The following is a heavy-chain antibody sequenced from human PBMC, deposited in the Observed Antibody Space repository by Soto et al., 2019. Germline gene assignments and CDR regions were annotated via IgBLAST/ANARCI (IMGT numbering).Heavy chain of an antibody. CDR3: AQGGLRGSYPWAGFDY. V-gene: IGHV1-58*01. D-gene: IGHD1-26*01. CDR2: IAVGSGYT. Sequence: GASVKVSRKASGFTFTSSAFQWVRQARGQRLEWIGWIAVGSGYTNYAQRFQDRVTLTRDMSTATTYMELSRLRAEDTAVYYCAQGGLRGSYPWAGFDYWGQGTLVTVSS. CDR1: GFTFTSSA. J-gene: IGHJ4*02.